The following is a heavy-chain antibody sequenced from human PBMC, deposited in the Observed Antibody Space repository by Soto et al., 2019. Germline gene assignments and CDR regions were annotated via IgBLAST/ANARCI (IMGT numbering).Heavy chain of an antibody. CDR3: ARAGTYSGYDINWFDP. D-gene: IGHD5-12*01. V-gene: IGHV1-2*04. CDR1: GYTFTGYY. CDR2: INPNSGGT. J-gene: IGHJ5*02. Sequence: APLTLSCKTSGYTFTGYYMHWVRLAPGQGLEWMGWINPNSGGTNYAQKFQGWVTMTRDTSISTAYMELSRLRSDDTAVYYCARAGTYSGYDINWFDPWGQGTLVTVSS.